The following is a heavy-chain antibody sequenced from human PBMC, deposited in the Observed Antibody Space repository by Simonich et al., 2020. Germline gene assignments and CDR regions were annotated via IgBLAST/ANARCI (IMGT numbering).Heavy chain of an antibody. CDR3: ARDGLGTAYYYYMDV. D-gene: IGHD7-27*01. Sequence: EVQLVESGGGLVQPGGSLRLSCAASGFTFSSYWMSWVRQAPGKGLEWVANIKQDGSEKYYVDSGKGRFTIHRNNAKNSMYQQMNSLRAEDTDVYYCARDGLGTAYYYYMDVWGKGTTVTVSS. J-gene: IGHJ6*03. CDR2: IKQDGSEK. V-gene: IGHV3-7*01. CDR1: GFTFSSYW.